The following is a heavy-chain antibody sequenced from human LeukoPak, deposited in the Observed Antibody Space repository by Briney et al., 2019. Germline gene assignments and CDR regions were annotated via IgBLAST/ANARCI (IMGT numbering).Heavy chain of an antibody. Sequence: PGGSLRLSCAASGFIFGSYAMSWVRQAPGKGLEWVSAISGSGGSTYYADYVKGRFTISRDNSKNTLYLQMNSLRAEDTAVYSCAKDSPKWELPTTFDYWGQGTLVTVSS. V-gene: IGHV3-23*01. CDR2: ISGSGGST. D-gene: IGHD1-26*01. J-gene: IGHJ4*02. CDR1: GFIFGSYA. CDR3: AKDSPKWELPTTFDY.